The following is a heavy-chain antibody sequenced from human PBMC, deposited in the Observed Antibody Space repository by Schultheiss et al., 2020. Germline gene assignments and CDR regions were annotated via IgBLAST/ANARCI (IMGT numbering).Heavy chain of an antibody. CDR3: ARDMVRGVIFSHYYYYGMDV. D-gene: IGHD3-10*01. V-gene: IGHV1-18*01. CDR1: GYTFTSYG. CDR2: ISAYNGNT. Sequence: ASVKVSCKASGYTFTSYGISWVRQAPGQGLEWMGWISAYNGNTNYAQKLQGRVTMTTDTSTSTAYMELRSLRSDDTAVYYCARDMVRGVIFSHYYYYGMDVWGQGTTVTVSS. J-gene: IGHJ6*02.